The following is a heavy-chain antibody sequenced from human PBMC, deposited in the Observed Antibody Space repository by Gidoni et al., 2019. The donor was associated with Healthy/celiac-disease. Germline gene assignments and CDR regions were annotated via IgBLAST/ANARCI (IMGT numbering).Heavy chain of an antibody. D-gene: IGHD1-26*01. Sequence: EVQLVESGGGLVKPGGSLRLSCEASGFTFSSYSLNWFRQAPGKGLEWVSSISSSSSYIYYADSVKGRFTISRDNAKNSLYLQMNSLRAEDTAVYYCARDGGSYFDYWGQGTLVTVSS. J-gene: IGHJ4*02. CDR2: ISSSSSYI. CDR3: ARDGGSYFDY. CDR1: GFTFSSYS. V-gene: IGHV3-21*01.